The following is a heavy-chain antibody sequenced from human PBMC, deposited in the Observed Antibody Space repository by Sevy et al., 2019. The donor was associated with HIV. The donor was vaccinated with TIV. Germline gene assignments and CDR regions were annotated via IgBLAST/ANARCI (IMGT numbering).Heavy chain of an antibody. Sequence: GGSLRLSCAASGFTFSSYWMSWVRQAPGKGLEWVANIKQDGSEKYYVDSVKGRFTISRDNAKNSLYLQMNSLRAEDTAVYYCARDNRGIRKLHYYYYGMDVWGQGTMVTVSS. CDR3: ARDNRGIRKLHYYYYGMDV. CDR2: IKQDGSEK. V-gene: IGHV3-7*01. D-gene: IGHD5-18*01. CDR1: GFTFSSYW. J-gene: IGHJ6*02.